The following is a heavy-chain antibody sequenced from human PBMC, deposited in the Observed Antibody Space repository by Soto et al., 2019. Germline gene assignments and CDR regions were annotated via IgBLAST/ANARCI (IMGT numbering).Heavy chain of an antibody. D-gene: IGHD2-21*02. V-gene: IGHV3-72*01. CDR1: GFTFSDHY. J-gene: IGHJ4*01. CDR2: IRNKRNSYTT. Sequence: GGSLRLSCAAFGFTFSDHYMDWVRQAPGKGLEWVCRIRNKRNSYTTEYAASVKGRFTISRDDSQNSLFLQMNSLKTEDTAVYYCSRAGILTAPYYIDYGGQGTLVTV. CDR3: SRAGILTAPYYIDY.